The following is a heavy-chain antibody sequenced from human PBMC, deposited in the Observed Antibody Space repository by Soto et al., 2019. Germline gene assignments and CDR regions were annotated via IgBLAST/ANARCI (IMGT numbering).Heavy chain of an antibody. CDR1: GFTFSDYY. J-gene: IGHJ5*02. Sequence: GGSLRLSCAASGFTFSDYYMSWIRQAPGKGLEWVSYISSSGSTIYYADSVKGRFTISRDNAKNSLYLQMNSLRAEDTAVYYCARDPIIAARPVPDEELEETLYNWFDPWGQGTLVTVSS. D-gene: IGHD6-6*01. V-gene: IGHV3-11*01. CDR2: ISSSGSTI. CDR3: ARDPIIAARPVPDEELEETLYNWFDP.